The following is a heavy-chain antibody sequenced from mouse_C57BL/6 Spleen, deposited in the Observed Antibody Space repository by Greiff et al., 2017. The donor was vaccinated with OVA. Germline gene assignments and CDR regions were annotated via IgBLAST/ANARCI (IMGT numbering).Heavy chain of an antibody. V-gene: IGHV1-82*01. CDR1: GYAFSSSW. D-gene: IGHD1-1*01. Sequence: QVQLQQSGPELVKPGASVKISCKASGYAFSSSWMNWVKQRPGKGLEWIGRIYPGDGDTNYNGKFKGKATLTADKSSSTAYMQLSSLTSEDSAVYFCARSVYYGSSPFDYWGQGTTLTVSS. J-gene: IGHJ2*01. CDR2: IYPGDGDT. CDR3: ARSVYYGSSPFDY.